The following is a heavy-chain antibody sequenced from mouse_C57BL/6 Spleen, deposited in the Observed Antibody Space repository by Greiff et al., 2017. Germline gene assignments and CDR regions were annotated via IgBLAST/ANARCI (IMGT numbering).Heavy chain of an antibody. CDR1: GFTFSDYY. J-gene: IGHJ1*03. D-gene: IGHD1-1*01. V-gene: IGHV5-16*01. Sequence: EVKLVESEGGLVQPGSSMKLSCTASGFTFSDYYMAWVRQVPEKGLEWVANINSDGSSTYYLDSLKSRFIISRDNAKNILYLQVSRLKSEDTAADYCAREDGSRGYCDVWGTGTTVTVSS. CDR2: INSDGSST. CDR3: AREDGSRGYCDV.